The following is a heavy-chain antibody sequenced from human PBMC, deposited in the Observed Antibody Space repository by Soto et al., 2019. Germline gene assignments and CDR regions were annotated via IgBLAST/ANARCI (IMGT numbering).Heavy chain of an antibody. V-gene: IGHV2-5*01. Sequence: QITLKESGPTLVKPTQTLTLTCSFSGFSLSSSGVGVGWIRQPPGKSLEWLALIYWNDDQRYSPSLRGRLTITKDTSKNQVLLTRTNMDPVDTATYYCAHKNSGRFSFDFWGQGTLVTVSS. J-gene: IGHJ4*02. CDR3: AHKNSGRFSFDF. D-gene: IGHD1-26*01. CDR1: GFSLSSSGVG. CDR2: IYWNDDQ.